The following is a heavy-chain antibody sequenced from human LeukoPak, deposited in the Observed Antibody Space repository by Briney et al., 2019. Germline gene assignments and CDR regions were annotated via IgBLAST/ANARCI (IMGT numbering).Heavy chain of an antibody. Sequence: GGSLRLSCAASGFTFSSYSMNWVRQAPGKGLEWVSSISSSSSYIYYADSVKGRFTISRDNAKNSLYLLMNSLRAEDTAVYYCARDPYSGSYGDYYYYYMDVWGKGTTVTIFS. J-gene: IGHJ6*03. CDR2: ISSSSSYI. D-gene: IGHD1-26*01. CDR3: ARDPYSGSYGDYYYYYMDV. V-gene: IGHV3-21*01. CDR1: GFTFSSYS.